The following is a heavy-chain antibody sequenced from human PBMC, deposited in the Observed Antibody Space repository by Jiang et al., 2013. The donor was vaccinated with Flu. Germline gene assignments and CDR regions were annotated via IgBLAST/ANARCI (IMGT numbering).Heavy chain of an antibody. V-gene: IGHV3-21*01. CDR3: ASRYGDDAFDI. Sequence: VQLVESGGGLVKPGGSLRLSCAASGFTFITYNMNWVRQAPGKGLEWVSSISGSSSYIYYADSVKGRFTISRDNAKNSLHLQMNSLRAEDTAVYYCASRYGDDAFDIWGQGTTVTVSS. CDR2: ISGSSSYI. J-gene: IGHJ3*02. CDR1: GFTFITYN. D-gene: IGHD3-10*01.